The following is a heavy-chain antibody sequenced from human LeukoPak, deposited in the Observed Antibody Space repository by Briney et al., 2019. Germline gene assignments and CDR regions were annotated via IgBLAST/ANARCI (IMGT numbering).Heavy chain of an antibody. CDR1: GYTFISYG. CDR3: VRDGSGNWFDP. CDR2: INTYNGNT. V-gene: IGHV1-18*01. Sequence: ASVKVSCTASGYTFISYGISWVRQAPGKGLEWMGWINTYNGNTNYAQKFQNRFSMTKDTSTSTAYMELRSLRSDDTAIYYCVRDGSGNWFDPWGQGTLVTVSS. J-gene: IGHJ5*02. D-gene: IGHD3-10*01.